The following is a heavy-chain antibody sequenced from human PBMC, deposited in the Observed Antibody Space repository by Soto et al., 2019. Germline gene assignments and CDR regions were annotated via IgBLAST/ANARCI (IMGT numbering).Heavy chain of an antibody. V-gene: IGHV3-66*01. Sequence: GGSLRLSCAASGFTVSSNYMSWVRQAPGKGLEWVSVIYSGGSTYYADSVKGRFTISRDNSKNTLYLQMNSLRAEDTAVYYCARDKLTYYYDSSGSSSSDYWGQGTLVTVSS. D-gene: IGHD3-22*01. CDR2: IYSGGST. J-gene: IGHJ4*02. CDR3: ARDKLTYYYDSSGSSSSDY. CDR1: GFTVSSNY.